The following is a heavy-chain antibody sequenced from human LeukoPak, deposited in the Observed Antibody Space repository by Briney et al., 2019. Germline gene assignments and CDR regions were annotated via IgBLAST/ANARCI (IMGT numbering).Heavy chain of an antibody. CDR2: ISYDGSKK. CDR3: ARAEFYFDSSGYYPFDL. D-gene: IGHD3-22*01. J-gene: IGHJ4*02. CDR1: GFTFSSYA. V-gene: IGHV3-30*15. Sequence: GRSLRLSCAASGFTFSSYAAHWVRQAPGKGLGWVAAISYDGSKKYYADSVKGRFTISRDNSKNTLDLQVSSPRVEDTAMYYCARAEFYFDSSGYYPFDLWGQGTLVTVSS.